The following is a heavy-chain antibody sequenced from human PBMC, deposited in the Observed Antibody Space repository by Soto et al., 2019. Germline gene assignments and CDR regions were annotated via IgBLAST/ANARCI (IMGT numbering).Heavy chain of an antibody. Sequence: QMQLVQSGPEVKKPGTSVKVSCKASTFTFTSSAVQWVRQARGQRLEWIGWIAVGSGNTKYAQKFQERVTITRDMSSVTAYLEVRSLRSEHTAVYYCATHREGATYYFAYWGQGTLLTVSS. D-gene: IGHD1-26*01. J-gene: IGHJ4*02. CDR1: TFTFTSSA. CDR3: ATHREGATYYFAY. CDR2: IAVGSGNT. V-gene: IGHV1-58*01.